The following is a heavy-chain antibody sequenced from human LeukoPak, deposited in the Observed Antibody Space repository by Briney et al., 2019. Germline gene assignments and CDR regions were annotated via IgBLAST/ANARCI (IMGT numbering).Heavy chain of an antibody. CDR2: IYYSGST. CDR1: GGSISSYY. V-gene: IGHV4-59*01. J-gene: IGHJ6*03. CDR3: ASGLSPYYYDYYMDV. Sequence: SGTLSLTCTVSGGSISSYYWNWIRQPPGKGLEWIGYIYYSGSTNYSPSLKSRVTISVDTSKNQFSLRLDSVTAADTAVYYCASGLSPYYYDYYMDVWGKGTTVTVSS.